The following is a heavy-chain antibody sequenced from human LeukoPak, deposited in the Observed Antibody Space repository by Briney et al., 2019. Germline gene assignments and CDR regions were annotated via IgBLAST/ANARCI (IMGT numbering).Heavy chain of an antibody. CDR3: ASTSGYYYYYYGMDV. CDR2: INHSGST. V-gene: IGHV4-34*01. D-gene: IGHD3-22*01. J-gene: IGHJ6*02. CDR1: GGSFSGYY. Sequence: SETLSLTCAVYGGSFSGYYWSWIRQPPGKGLEWIGEINHSGSTNYNPPLKSRVTISVDTSKNQFSLKLSSVTAADTAVYYCASTSGYYYYYYGMDVWGQGTTVTVSS.